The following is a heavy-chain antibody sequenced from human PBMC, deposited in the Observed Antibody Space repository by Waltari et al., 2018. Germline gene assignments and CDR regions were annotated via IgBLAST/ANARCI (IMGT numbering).Heavy chain of an antibody. D-gene: IGHD2-15*01. V-gene: IGHV4-61*02. CDR3: ARVSRYCSGGSCYSEDY. CDR1: GGSIRSGSYY. J-gene: IGHJ4*02. Sequence: QVQLQESGPGLVKPSQTLSLTCTVSGGSIRSGSYYWSWIRQPAGKVLEWIGRIYTSGSTTYNPSLKSRVTIAVDTSKIQFSLKRSSVTAADTAVYYCARVSRYCSGGSCYSEDYWGQGTLVTVSS. CDR2: IYTSGST.